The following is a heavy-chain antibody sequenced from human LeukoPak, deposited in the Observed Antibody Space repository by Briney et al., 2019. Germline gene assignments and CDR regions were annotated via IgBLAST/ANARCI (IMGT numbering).Heavy chain of an antibody. D-gene: IGHD2-2*01. CDR1: GYTFTGYY. CDR2: INPNSGGT. J-gene: IGHJ6*03. CDR3: ARGSYQTLSYYYMDV. Sequence: GASVKVSCKASGYTFTGYYMHWVRQAPGQGLEWMGWINPNSGGTNYAQKFQGRVTMTRDTSISTAYMELSRLRSDDTAVYYCARGSYQTLSYYYMDVWGKGTTVTVSS. V-gene: IGHV1-2*02.